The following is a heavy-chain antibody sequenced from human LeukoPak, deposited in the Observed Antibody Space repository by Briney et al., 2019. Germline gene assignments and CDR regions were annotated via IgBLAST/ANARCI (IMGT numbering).Heavy chain of an antibody. CDR3: ARVWELSYDY. V-gene: IGHV3-23*01. CDR2: ISGSGGST. CDR1: GFTFRSYA. Sequence: QSGGSLRLSCAASGFTFRSYAMSWVRQAPGKGLEWVSAISGSGGSTHYVESVKGRFTISRDNSKNTLYVQMNSLRAEDTAVYYCARVWELSYDYWGQGTLVTVSS. J-gene: IGHJ4*02. D-gene: IGHD3-16*02.